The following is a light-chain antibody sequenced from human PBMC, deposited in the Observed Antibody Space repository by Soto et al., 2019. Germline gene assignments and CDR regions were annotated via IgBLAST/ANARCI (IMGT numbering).Light chain of an antibody. J-gene: IGLJ1*01. CDR2: EVS. CDR3: SSYTAGGTI. V-gene: IGLV2-14*01. Sequence: QSVLTQPASVSGSPGQSITISCTGTSGDVGGYYYVSWYQQLPGKAPKLMISEVSNRPSGVSNRFSGSKSGNTASLTISGLEDEDDADYYCSSYTAGGTIFGTGTKVTVL. CDR1: SGDVGGYYY.